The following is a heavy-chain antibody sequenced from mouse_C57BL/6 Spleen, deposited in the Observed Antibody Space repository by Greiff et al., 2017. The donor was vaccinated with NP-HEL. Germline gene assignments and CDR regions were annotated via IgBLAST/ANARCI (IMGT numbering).Heavy chain of an antibody. Sequence: VQLQQSGAELVKPGASVKISCKASGYAFSSYWMNWVKQRPGKGLEWIGQLYPGDGDTNYNGKFKGKATLTADKSSSTAYMQLSSLTSEDSAVYFCARSGMVTTTGYWYFDVWGTGTTVTVSS. D-gene: IGHD2-2*01. J-gene: IGHJ1*03. CDR1: GYAFSSYW. CDR2: LYPGDGDT. CDR3: ARSGMVTTTGYWYFDV. V-gene: IGHV1-80*01.